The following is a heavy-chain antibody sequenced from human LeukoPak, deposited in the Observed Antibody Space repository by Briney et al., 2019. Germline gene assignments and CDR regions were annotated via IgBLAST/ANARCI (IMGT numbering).Heavy chain of an antibody. D-gene: IGHD4-11*01. CDR2: ISSTGTYI. CDR1: GFTFSSSTFGSYT. V-gene: IGHV3-21*01. Sequence: GGSLRLSCATTGFTFSSSTFGSYTMTWVRQAPGKGLEWVSSISSTGTYIYYTDSVKGRFTISRDIANSLLYLQMNSLRADDTAVYYCARDLDYSTGFDYWGQGTLVTVSS. J-gene: IGHJ4*02. CDR3: ARDLDYSTGFDY.